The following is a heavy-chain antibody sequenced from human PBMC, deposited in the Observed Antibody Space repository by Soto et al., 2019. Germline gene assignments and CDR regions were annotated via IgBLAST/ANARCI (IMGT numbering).Heavy chain of an antibody. CDR1: GFNFSDYS. CDR3: AKARAVRLEVCDS. V-gene: IGHV1-46*01. J-gene: IGHJ4*02. D-gene: IGHD6-19*01. Sequence: ASVKVSCKASGFNFSDYSLHWVRQVPGQGLEWMGKINPQSGSSSSSQKFKDKVVMTRDMSANTVYMELRSLTSEDTAIYYCAKARAVRLEVCDSWGQGALVTVSS. CDR2: INPQSGSS.